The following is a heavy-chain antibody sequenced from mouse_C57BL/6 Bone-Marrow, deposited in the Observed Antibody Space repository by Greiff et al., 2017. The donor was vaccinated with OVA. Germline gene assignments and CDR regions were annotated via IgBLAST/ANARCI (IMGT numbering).Heavy chain of an antibody. CDR2: INPSNGGT. CDR1: GYTFTSYW. CDR3: AREGDSSGPFDY. V-gene: IGHV1-53*01. D-gene: IGHD3-2*02. Sequence: QVQLKQSGTELVKPGASVKLSCKASGYTFTSYWMHWVKQRPGQGLEWIGNINPSNGGTNYNEKFKSKATLTVDKSSSTAYMQLSSLTSEDSAVYYCAREGDSSGPFDYWGQGTTLTVSS. J-gene: IGHJ2*01.